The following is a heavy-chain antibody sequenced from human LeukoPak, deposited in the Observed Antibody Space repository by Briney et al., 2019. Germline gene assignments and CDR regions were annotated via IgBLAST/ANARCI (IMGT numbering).Heavy chain of an antibody. V-gene: IGHV4-30-4*01. CDR2: IYYSGST. CDR3: ARGPNYVWGSYRYFDY. D-gene: IGHD3-16*02. Sequence: SETLSLTCTVSGGSISSYYWSWIRQPPGKGLEWIGYIYYSGSTYYNPSLKSRVTISVDTSKNQFSVKLNSVTAADTAVYYCARGPNYVWGSYRYFDYWGQGTLVTVSS. J-gene: IGHJ4*02. CDR1: GGSISSYY.